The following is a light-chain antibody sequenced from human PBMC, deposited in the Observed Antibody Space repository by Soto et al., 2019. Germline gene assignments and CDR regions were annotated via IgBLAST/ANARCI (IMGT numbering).Light chain of an antibody. CDR2: EVA. J-gene: IGLJ2*01. CDR1: SNDVGGYNS. V-gene: IGLV2-8*01. Sequence: QSALTQPPSASGSPGQSVTIFCTGTSNDVGGYNSVSWYQQHPGQAPKLLIQEVAKRPSGVPDRFSSSKSGNTASLTVSGLQSEDEAYYYCTSFAGGYTVIFGGGTKVTVL. CDR3: TSFAGGYTVI.